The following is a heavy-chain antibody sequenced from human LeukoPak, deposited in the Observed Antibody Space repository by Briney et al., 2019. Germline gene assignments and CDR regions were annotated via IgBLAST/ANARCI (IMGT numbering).Heavy chain of an antibody. CDR1: GFSFSSYS. V-gene: IGHV3-48*01. D-gene: IGHD2-2*01. CDR2: ISGSGNAK. Sequence: GGSLRLSCAASGFSFSSYSMNWVRQAPGKGLEWVSYISGSGNAKHYTDSVEGRFTISRDNAKNALYLQMNSLRAEDTAVYFCARDYLYAFDYWGREPWSPSPQ. CDR3: ARDYLYAFDY. J-gene: IGHJ4*02.